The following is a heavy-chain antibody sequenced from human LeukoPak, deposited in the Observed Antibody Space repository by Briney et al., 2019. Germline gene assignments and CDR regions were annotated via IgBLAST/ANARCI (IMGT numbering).Heavy chain of an antibody. J-gene: IGHJ3*02. CDR1: GFTFDDYA. CDR3: ARDRVPYYGSGSSDAFGI. D-gene: IGHD3-10*01. V-gene: IGHV3-9*01. CDR2: ISWNSGSI. Sequence: GGSLRLSCAASGFTFDDYAMYWVRQAPGKGLEWVSGISWNSGSIGYADSVKGRFTISRDNARNSLYLQMNSLRTEDTALYYCARDRVPYYGSGSSDAFGIWGQGTMVTVSS.